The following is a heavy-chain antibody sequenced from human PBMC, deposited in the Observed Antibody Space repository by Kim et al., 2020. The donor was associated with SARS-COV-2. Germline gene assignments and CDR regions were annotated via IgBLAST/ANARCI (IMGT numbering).Heavy chain of an antibody. CDR2: VAHNADT. J-gene: IGHJ4*02. D-gene: IGHD3-10*01. Sequence: SETLSLTCSVSGASISPSSWSWIRRAPGTGLEWIGYVAHNADTNYNPSLQSRLTISKDTSQNQVSLHLTSVTPADTAVYYCARHSGLPTWPLDDWGPGTLVTVSS. V-gene: IGHV4-59*13. CDR1: GASISPSS. CDR3: ARHSGLPTWPLDD.